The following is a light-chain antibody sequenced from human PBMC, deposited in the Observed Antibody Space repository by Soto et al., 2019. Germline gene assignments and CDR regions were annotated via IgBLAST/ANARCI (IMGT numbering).Light chain of an antibody. Sequence: QSVLTQPPSASGSPGQSVTISCTGTTSDVGGYNYVSWYQLHPGKVLKLIISEVNKRPSGVPDRFSGSKSGSTASLTVSGLQAEDEADYFCSSYAGSKNFILFGGGTKLTVL. CDR2: EVN. J-gene: IGLJ2*01. CDR3: SSYAGSKNFIL. CDR1: TSDVGGYNY. V-gene: IGLV2-8*01.